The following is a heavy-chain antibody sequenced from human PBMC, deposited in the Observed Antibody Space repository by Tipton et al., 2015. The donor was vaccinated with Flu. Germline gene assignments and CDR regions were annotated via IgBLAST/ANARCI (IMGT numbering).Heavy chain of an antibody. D-gene: IGHD2/OR15-2a*01. CDR1: GFSFSNYG. V-gene: IGHV3-30*02. CDR3: AKESGNSSYPTAMPDY. J-gene: IGHJ4*02. CDR2: IRYDVYNT. Sequence: SLRLSCTASGFSFSNYGMHWVRQAPGKGLEWVAFIRYDVYNTYYAESVKGRFTISRDNSKSTLSLQMNSLRVEDTAVYYCAKESGNSSYPTAMPDYWGQGTLVVVSS.